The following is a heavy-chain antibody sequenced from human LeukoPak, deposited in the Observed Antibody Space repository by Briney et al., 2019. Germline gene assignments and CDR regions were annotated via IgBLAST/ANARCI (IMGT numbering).Heavy chain of an antibody. J-gene: IGHJ5*02. CDR1: GFTFSSYW. CDR2: INTDGSST. D-gene: IGHD3-3*01. V-gene: IGHV3-74*01. CDR3: ARDRSDFWSGYPELRWFDP. Sequence: GGSLRLSCAASGFTFSSYWMHWVRQAPGKGLVWVSRINTDGSSTSYADSVKGRFTISRDNAKNTLYLQMNSLRAEDTAVYYCARDRSDFWSGYPELRWFDPWGQGTLVTVSS.